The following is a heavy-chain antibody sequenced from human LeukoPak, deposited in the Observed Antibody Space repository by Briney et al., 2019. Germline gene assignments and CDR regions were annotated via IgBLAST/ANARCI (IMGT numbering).Heavy chain of an antibody. CDR1: GGSFSGYY. V-gene: IGHV4-34*01. CDR2: INHSGST. D-gene: IGHD2-15*01. Sequence: SETLSLTCAVYGGSFSGYYWSWIRQPPGKGLEWIGEINHSGSTSYSPSLRSRVTISVDTSKNQFSLKLTSVTAADTAVYSCASGIPYCSGSTCYSWYFDSWGQGTLVTVSS. J-gene: IGHJ4*02. CDR3: ASGIPYCSGSTCYSWYFDS.